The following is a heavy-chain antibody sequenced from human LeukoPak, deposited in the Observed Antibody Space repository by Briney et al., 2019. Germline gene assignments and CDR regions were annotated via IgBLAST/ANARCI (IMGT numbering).Heavy chain of an antibody. CDR2: ISYDGSNK. Sequence: GGSLRLSCAASGFTFSSYAMSWVRQAPGKGLEWVAVISYDGSNKYYADSVKGRFTISRDNSKNTLYLQMNSLRAEDTAVYYCAKVARGCGGSCQDETDYWGQGTLVTVSS. D-gene: IGHD2-15*01. CDR3: AKVARGCGGSCQDETDY. CDR1: GFTFSSYA. J-gene: IGHJ4*02. V-gene: IGHV3-30*18.